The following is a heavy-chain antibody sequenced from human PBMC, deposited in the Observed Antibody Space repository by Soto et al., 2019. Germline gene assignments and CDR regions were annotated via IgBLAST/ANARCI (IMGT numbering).Heavy chain of an antibody. J-gene: IGHJ4*02. Sequence: EVQLVESGGGLVQPGGSLRLSCEGSGFTFSNYWMHWVRQAPGKGLEWVSRIDHDGPTDYADSVRGRFTISRDNAENTLYRQMNSLSPEDTAVYYCVRDSHGDYWGQGTLVTVSS. V-gene: IGHV3-74*01. CDR2: IDHDGPT. CDR3: VRDSHGDY. CDR1: GFTFSNYW.